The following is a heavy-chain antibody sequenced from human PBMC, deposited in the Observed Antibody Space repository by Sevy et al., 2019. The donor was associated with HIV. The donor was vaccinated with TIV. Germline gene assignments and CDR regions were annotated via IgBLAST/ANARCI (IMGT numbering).Heavy chain of an antibody. CDR3: ARGSRGTFGS. D-gene: IGHD1-26*01. CDR1: GFTFTSDY. CDR2: INTDGKII. J-gene: IGHJ5*01. Sequence: GGSLRLSCAASGFTFTSDYMHWVRQPPGKGLVWVSHINTDGKIIRYADSVKGRFTTSRDNAKNTLYLQMNSLRAEDTAVYYCARGSRGTFGSWGHGTLVTLSS. V-gene: IGHV3-74*01.